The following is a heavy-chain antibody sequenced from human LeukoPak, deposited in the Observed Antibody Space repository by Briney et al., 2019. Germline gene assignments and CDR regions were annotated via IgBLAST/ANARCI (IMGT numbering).Heavy chain of an antibody. Sequence: GGSLRLSCAASGFTVSSNFMTWVRQAPGKGLEWVSTISDTGGSTYYADSVKGPFTISRDNSKNTLYLQMNSLRAEDTAVYYYAKGITASRPNYFDSWGQGTLVTVSS. CDR3: AKGITASRPNYFDS. J-gene: IGHJ4*02. V-gene: IGHV3-23*01. CDR2: ISDTGGST. CDR1: GFTVSSNF. D-gene: IGHD1-14*01.